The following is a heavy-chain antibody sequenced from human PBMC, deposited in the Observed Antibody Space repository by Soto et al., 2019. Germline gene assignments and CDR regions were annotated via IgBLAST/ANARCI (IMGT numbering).Heavy chain of an antibody. CDR1: GFTFSSYA. V-gene: IGHV3-23*01. CDR3: ARFCTGFLEWLLSTDNWFDP. J-gene: IGHJ5*02. D-gene: IGHD3-3*01. Sequence: EVQLLESGGGLVQPGGSLRLSCAASGFTFSSYAMSWVRQAPGKGLEWVSAISGSGSTIYYADSVKGRFTISRDNAKNSLYLQMNSLRAEDTAVYYCARFCTGFLEWLLSTDNWFDPWGQGTLVTVSS. CDR2: ISGSGSTI.